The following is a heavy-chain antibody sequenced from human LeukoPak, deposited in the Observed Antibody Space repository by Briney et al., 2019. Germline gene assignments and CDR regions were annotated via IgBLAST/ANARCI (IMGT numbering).Heavy chain of an antibody. J-gene: IGHJ4*02. CDR1: GYTCTSYG. CDR3: ARDRDYGSGSYYLPRIDY. D-gene: IGHD3-10*01. V-gene: IGHV1-18*04. Sequence: GASVKVSCKASGYTCTSYGISWVRQAPGQGLEWVGWISAYNGNTNYAQKHQGRVTMTTDTSTSTAYMELRSLRSDDTAVYYCARDRDYGSGSYYLPRIDYWGQGTLVTVSS. CDR2: ISAYNGNT.